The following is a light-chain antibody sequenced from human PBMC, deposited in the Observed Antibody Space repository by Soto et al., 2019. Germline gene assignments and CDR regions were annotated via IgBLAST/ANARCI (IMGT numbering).Light chain of an antibody. CDR1: KGISSW. J-gene: IGKJ4*01. CDR2: AAS. Sequence: DIQMTQSPSSVSASVGDRVTITCRASKGISSWLAWYQQKPGKAPKLLIYAASSLQSGVPSRFSGSGSGTDFTLTVSSLQPEDGATYYCQHANSFPPLTFGGGTKVEIK. V-gene: IGKV1-12*01. CDR3: QHANSFPPLT.